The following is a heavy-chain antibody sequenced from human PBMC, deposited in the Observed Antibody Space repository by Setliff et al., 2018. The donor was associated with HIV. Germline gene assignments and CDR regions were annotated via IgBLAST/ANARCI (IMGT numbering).Heavy chain of an antibody. CDR1: GFSISSNY. V-gene: IGHV3-53*01. Sequence: LRLSCAASGFSISSNYMSWVRQAPGKGLEWVAVIYREYGAYYADSVKGRFTVSRDNSKNTIDLQMHSLRAEDTAVYYCARGIAVAGPYLDYWGQGTLVTVSS. CDR2: IYREYGA. CDR3: ARGIAVAGPYLDY. J-gene: IGHJ4*02. D-gene: IGHD6-19*01.